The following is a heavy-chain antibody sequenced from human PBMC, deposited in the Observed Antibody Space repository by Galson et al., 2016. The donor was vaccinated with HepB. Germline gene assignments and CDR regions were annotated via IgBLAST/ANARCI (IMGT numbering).Heavy chain of an antibody. Sequence: ETLSLTCSVSGGSISSNTYYWGWIRQPPGTGLEWIGTIYFTGNTYYNSSLGSRIAMSVDTSKNQFSLHLTYATAADTAFYSCTRHSPRAAGSFPWGQGTLVTVSS. V-gene: IGHV4-39*01. J-gene: IGHJ5*02. CDR1: GGSISSNTYY. CDR3: TRHSPRAAGSFP. CDR2: IYFTGNT. D-gene: IGHD6-13*01.